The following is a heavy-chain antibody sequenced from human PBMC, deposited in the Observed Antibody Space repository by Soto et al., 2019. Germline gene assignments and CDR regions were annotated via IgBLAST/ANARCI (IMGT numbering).Heavy chain of an antibody. Sequence: GGSLRLSSAASGFTFSSYAMSWVRQAPGKGLEWVSAISGSGGSTYYADSVKGRFTISRDNSKNTLYLQMNSLRAEDTAVYYCAKKGMATKHFDYWGQGTLVTVSS. J-gene: IGHJ4*02. V-gene: IGHV3-23*01. CDR1: GFTFSSYA. CDR3: AKKGMATKHFDY. CDR2: ISGSGGST. D-gene: IGHD5-12*01.